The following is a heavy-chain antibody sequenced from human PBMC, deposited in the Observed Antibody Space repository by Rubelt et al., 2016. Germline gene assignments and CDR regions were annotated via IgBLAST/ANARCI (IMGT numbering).Heavy chain of an antibody. D-gene: IGHD6-13*01. CDR2: ISGSGGST. V-gene: IGHV3-23*01. CDR3: ARDRIAAAGTVWSDP. Sequence: GKGLEWVSAISGSGGSTYYADSVKGRFTISRDNSKNTLYLQMNSLRAEDTAVYYCARDRIAAAGTVWSDPWGQGTLVTVSS. J-gene: IGHJ5*02.